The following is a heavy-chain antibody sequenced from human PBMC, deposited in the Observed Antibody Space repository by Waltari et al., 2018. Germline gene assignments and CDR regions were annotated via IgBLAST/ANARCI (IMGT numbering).Heavy chain of an antibody. V-gene: IGHV4-39*01. CDR3: ATYIGASVGTAAFDV. J-gene: IGHJ3*01. CDR2: VSYSGTT. CDR1: GVHITSNSPY. Sequence: QLQLQESGPRLVRPSETLSLICPVSGVHITSNSPYWSWIRQSPGQGLEWIGTVSYSGTTYISPSLKSRVSVSRDTSKNQVSLILGSVTAADMAVYYCATYIGASVGTAAFDVWGQGTMVTVSS. D-gene: IGHD5-12*01.